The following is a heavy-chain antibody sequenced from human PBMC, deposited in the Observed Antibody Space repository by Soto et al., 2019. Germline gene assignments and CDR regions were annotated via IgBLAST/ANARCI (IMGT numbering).Heavy chain of an antibody. Sequence: QLQLRQSGPGLVQPSETLSLTCSVSGASISSGDYYWGWIRQPPGKGLEWIGSIFSDGSPYYNPYLTSRVTFSIETSRNQFSLKLNSATAADTAVYYCVRTVGSSWFFDLWGRGTLITVSS. V-gene: IGHV4-39*01. CDR3: VRTVGSSWFFDL. J-gene: IGHJ2*01. D-gene: IGHD3-10*01. CDR1: GASISSGDYY. CDR2: IFSDGSP.